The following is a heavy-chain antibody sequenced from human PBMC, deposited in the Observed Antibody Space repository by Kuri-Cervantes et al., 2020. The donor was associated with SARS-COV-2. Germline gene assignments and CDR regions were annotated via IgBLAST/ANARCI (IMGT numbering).Heavy chain of an antibody. CDR2: INPNSGGT. CDR3: ARVMVWSGYYPLGDTGYGMDV. Sequence: ASVKVSCKASGYTFTGYYMHWVRQAPGQGLEWMGWINPNSGGTNYAQKFQGWVTMTRDTSISTAYMELSRLRSDDTAVYYCARVMVWSGYYPLGDTGYGMDVWGQGTTVTVSS. V-gene: IGHV1-2*04. CDR1: GYTFTGYY. J-gene: IGHJ6*02. D-gene: IGHD3-3*01.